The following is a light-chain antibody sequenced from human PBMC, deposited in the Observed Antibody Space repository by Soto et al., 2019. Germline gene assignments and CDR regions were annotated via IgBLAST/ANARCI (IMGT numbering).Light chain of an antibody. CDR1: QSVSSSY. J-gene: IGKJ1*01. CDR3: QQYGSSPPWT. V-gene: IGKV3-20*01. CDR2: GAS. Sequence: EIVLTQSPGTLSLSPGDRATLSGRASQSVSSSYLAWYQQNPGQAPRLLIYGASSRATGIPDRFSGSGSGTDFTLTISRLEPEDFAVYYCQQYGSSPPWTFGQGTKVEIK.